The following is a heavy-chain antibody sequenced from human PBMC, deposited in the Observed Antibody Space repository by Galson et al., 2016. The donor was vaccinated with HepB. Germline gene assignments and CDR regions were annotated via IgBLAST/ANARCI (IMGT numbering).Heavy chain of an antibody. D-gene: IGHD3-10*01. Sequence: SVKVSCKASGYTFTNYGISWVRQAPGQGLEWMGWISPYNGDTSYAKKLQGRVTMTTDTSTSTAYMELRSLRPVDTAVYYCARGYYATGRPDFDYWGQGTLVTVSS. CDR2: ISPYNGDT. CDR1: GYTFTNYG. V-gene: IGHV1-18*01. J-gene: IGHJ4*02. CDR3: ARGYYATGRPDFDY.